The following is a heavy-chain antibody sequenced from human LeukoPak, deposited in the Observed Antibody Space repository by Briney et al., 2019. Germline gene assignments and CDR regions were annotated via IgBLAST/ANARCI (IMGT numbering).Heavy chain of an antibody. J-gene: IGHJ4*02. CDR2: TSSDGNIK. D-gene: IGHD1-1*01. CDR1: GFTFSSYG. CDR3: ARDPVPATARHFDY. Sequence: PGRSLRLSCAASGFTFSSYGVHWVRQAPGKGLEWVAVTSSDGNIKYYADSVKGRFTISRDNSKNTLYLQMNSLRGEDTGVYYCARDPVPATARHFDYWGQGTLVTVSS. V-gene: IGHV3-30*03.